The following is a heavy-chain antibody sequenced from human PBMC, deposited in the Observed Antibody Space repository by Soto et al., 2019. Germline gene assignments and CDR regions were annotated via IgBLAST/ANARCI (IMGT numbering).Heavy chain of an antibody. CDR1: GGSFSIGSHY. V-gene: IGHV4-31*02. CDR3: ARGLFGGDERIDL. D-gene: IGHD2-21*02. CDR2: IYGTGST. Sequence: LSLTCTVSGGSFSIGSHYWSWIRQHPGKGLEWIGYIYGTGSTYSNPSLKSRATISIDTSKKQFSLNLASVTAADTAVYYCARGLFGGDERIDLWGQGFLVTVSS. J-gene: IGHJ5*02.